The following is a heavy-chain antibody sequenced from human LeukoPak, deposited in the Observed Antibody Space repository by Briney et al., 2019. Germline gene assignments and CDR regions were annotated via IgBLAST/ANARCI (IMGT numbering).Heavy chain of an antibody. CDR1: GGSFNGYY. Sequence: PSETLSLTCAVYGGSFNGYYWSWIRQPPGKGLEWIGEINHSGSTNYNPSLKSRVTISVDTSKNQFSLKLSSVTAADTAVYYCARDPVVPGRYYYYGMDVWGQGTTVTVSS. D-gene: IGHD2-2*01. J-gene: IGHJ6*02. CDR2: INHSGST. CDR3: ARDPVVPGRYYYYGMDV. V-gene: IGHV4-34*01.